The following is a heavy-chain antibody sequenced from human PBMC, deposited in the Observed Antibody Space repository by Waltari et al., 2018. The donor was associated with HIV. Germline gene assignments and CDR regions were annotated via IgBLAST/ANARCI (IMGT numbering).Heavy chain of an antibody. D-gene: IGHD6-13*01. Sequence: QVQLVESGGGVVQPGGSLRLSCAASGFTFSSYGMHWVRQAPGKGLEWVAFIRYDGSNKYYADSVKGRFTISRDNSKNTLYLQMNSLRAEDTAVYYCAKGSEAAAGTWGQGTLVTVSS. CDR1: GFTFSSYG. CDR3: AKGSEAAAGT. CDR2: IRYDGSNK. V-gene: IGHV3-30*02. J-gene: IGHJ5*02.